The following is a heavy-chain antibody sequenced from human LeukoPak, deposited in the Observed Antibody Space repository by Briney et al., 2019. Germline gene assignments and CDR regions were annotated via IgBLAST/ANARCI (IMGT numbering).Heavy chain of an antibody. CDR3: ARTTHLTVDY. V-gene: IGHV2-70*11. CDR1: GFLFSTSEMC. J-gene: IGHJ4*02. D-gene: IGHD7-27*01. CDR2: IEGDDDK. Sequence: SGPALVKPTQTLTLTCTFSGFLFSTSEMCVSWIRQPPGKALEWLARIEGDDDKYYSTSLKTRLTISKDTSRKQVVLTMTNMDPVDTATYYCARTTHLTVDYWGQGILVTVSS.